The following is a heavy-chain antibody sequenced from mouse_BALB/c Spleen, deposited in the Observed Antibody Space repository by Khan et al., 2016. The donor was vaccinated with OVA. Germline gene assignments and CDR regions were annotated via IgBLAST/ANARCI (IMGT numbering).Heavy chain of an antibody. J-gene: IGHJ1*01. CDR3: ARYYGNYGWYFDV. D-gene: IGHD2-1*01. Sequence: QVQLQQSGPGLVAPSQSLSITCTVSGFSLTSYGVHWVRQPPGKGLKWLGVIWTGGSTNYNSALMSRLSISKDNSKSQVFLKMNSLQTDDTAMYYCARYYGNYGWYFDVRGAGTTVTVSS. V-gene: IGHV2-9*02. CDR2: IWTGGST. CDR1: GFSLTSYG.